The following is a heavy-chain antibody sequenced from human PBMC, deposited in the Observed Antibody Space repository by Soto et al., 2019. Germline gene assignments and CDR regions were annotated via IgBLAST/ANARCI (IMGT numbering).Heavy chain of an antibody. V-gene: IGHV4-59*08. CDR1: GGSISSYY. J-gene: IGHJ6*03. CDR2: IYYSRST. D-gene: IGHD3-10*01. Sequence: SETLSLTCTVSGGSISSYYWSWIRQPPGKGLEWIGYIYYSRSTNYNPSLKSRVTISVDTSKNQFSLKLSSVTAADTAVYYCARRGGGSGSYYHYYYMDVWGKGTTVTVSS. CDR3: ARRGGGSGSYYHYYYMDV.